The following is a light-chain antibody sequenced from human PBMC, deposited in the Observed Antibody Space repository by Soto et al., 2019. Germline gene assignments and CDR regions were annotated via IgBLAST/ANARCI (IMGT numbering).Light chain of an antibody. Sequence: DIQMTQSPSSLSASVGDRVTITCRASQSIGNYLKWYQQKLGDAPKLLIYSASSLQSGVPSRFSGSGSGTGFSLTIKSLQPEDAATYYCQESNRVPFTFGGGTKLEIK. V-gene: IGKV1-39*01. J-gene: IGKJ4*01. CDR3: QESNRVPFT. CDR1: QSIGNY. CDR2: SAS.